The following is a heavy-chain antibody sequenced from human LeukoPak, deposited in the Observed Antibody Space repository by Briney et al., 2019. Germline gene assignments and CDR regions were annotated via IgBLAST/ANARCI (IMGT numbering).Heavy chain of an antibody. V-gene: IGHV4-59*08. CDR2: IDYSGST. D-gene: IGHD2-21*01. J-gene: IGHJ4*02. CDR1: GASISSYY. Sequence: SDSLSLTCSLSGASISSYYWSWIRQPPGKGRGWLGYIDYSGSTNYRPSLKSRVTISADMSKNQFFLKLTSLNPTTTPLFFFARHYSYDPFAYWGQGTLVTVSS. CDR3: ARHYSYDPFAY.